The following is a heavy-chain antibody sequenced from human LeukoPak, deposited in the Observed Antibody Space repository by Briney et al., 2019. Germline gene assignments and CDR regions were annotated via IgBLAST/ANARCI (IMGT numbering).Heavy chain of an antibody. D-gene: IGHD3-10*01. J-gene: IGHJ4*02. CDR3: ARSRIYGSGREAFDY. CDR1: GGSITSSSYY. V-gene: IGHV4-39*01. CDR2: IYYSGST. Sequence: SETLSLTCTVSGGSITSSSYYWGWIRQPPGKGLEWIGNIYYSGSTYYNPSLKSRVTISVDTSKNQFSLKLSSVTAADTAVYYCARSRIYGSGREAFDYWGQGTLVTVSS.